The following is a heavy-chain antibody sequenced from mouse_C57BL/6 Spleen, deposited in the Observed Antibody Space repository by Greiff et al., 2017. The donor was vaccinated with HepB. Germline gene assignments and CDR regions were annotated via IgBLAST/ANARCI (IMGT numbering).Heavy chain of an antibody. CDR3: ARKSNYVGAMDY. CDR2: ISSGSSTI. Sequence: EVKLVESGGGLVKPGGSLKLSCAASGFTFSDYGMHWVRQAPEKGLEWVAYISSGSSTIYYADTVKGRFTISRDNAKNTLFLQMTSLRSEDTAMYYCARKSNYVGAMDYWGQGTSVTVSS. CDR1: GFTFSDYG. D-gene: IGHD2-5*01. J-gene: IGHJ4*01. V-gene: IGHV5-17*01.